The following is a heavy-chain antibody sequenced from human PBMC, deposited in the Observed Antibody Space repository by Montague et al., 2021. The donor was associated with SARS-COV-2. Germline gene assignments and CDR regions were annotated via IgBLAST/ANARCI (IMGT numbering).Heavy chain of an antibody. V-gene: IGHV3-30-3*01. CDR2: ISSDGSYK. CDR3: ARDLLRHKGGFDS. D-gene: IGHD2/OR15-2a*01. J-gene: IGHJ4*02. Sequence: SLRLPCAASGFTFTSYSMNWVRQAPGKGLEALSVISSDGSYKYYADSVKGRFTISRDNSRNTLYLQMNSLRPEDTAVYYCARDLLRHKGGFDSWGQGTLVTVSS. CDR1: GFTFTSYS.